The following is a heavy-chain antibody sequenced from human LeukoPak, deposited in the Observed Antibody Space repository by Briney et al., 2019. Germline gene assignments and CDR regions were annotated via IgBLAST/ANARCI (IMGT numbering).Heavy chain of an antibody. V-gene: IGHV3-30*19. D-gene: IGHD2-15*01. CDR1: GFTFSSYG. J-gene: IGHJ4*02. Sequence: GGSLRLSCAASGFTFSSYGMHWVRQAPGKGLEWVAVIWYDGSNKYYADSVKGRFTISRDNSKNTLYLQMNSLRAEDTAIYYCASRYCSGGSCYLYSFDYWGQGTLVTVSS. CDR2: IWYDGSNK. CDR3: ASRYCSGGSCYLYSFDY.